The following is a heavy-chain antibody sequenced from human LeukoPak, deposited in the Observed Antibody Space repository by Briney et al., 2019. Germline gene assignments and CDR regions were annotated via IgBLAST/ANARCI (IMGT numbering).Heavy chain of an antibody. CDR2: IRYDGSNK. V-gene: IGHV3-30*02. CDR3: AKDTTPPKAWFDP. CDR1: GFTFSSYG. Sequence: SGGSLRLSCAASGFTFSSYGMHWVRQAPGKGLEWVAFIRYDGSNKYYADSVKGRFTISRDNSKNTLYLQMNSLRAEDTAVYYCAKDTTPPKAWFDPWGQGTLVTVSS. D-gene: IGHD1-14*01. J-gene: IGHJ5*02.